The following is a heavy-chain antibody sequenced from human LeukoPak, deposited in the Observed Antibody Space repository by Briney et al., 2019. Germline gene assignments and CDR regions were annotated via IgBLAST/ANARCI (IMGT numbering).Heavy chain of an antibody. D-gene: IGHD1-26*01. V-gene: IGHV3-48*02. CDR2: ITASGTAM. CDR1: GFTFSSYS. CDR3: ASSGSYRFDY. Sequence: GKSLRLSCAASGFTFSSYSMNWVRQAPGKGLEWVSHITASGTAMFYADSVKGRFTISRDNAKNSLYLQMNSLRDEDTAVYYCASSGSYRFDYWGQGTLVTVSS. J-gene: IGHJ4*02.